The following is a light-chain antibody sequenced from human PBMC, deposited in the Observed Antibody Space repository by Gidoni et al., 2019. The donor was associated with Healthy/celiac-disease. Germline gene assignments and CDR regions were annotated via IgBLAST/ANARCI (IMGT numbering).Light chain of an antibody. CDR1: QSVSSN. Sequence: DIVMTQSPATLSVSPGERATLSCKASQSVSSNLAWYQQKPGQAPRLLIYGASTRATGIPARFSGSGSGTEFTLTISSLQSEDFAVYYCQQYNNWPPERTFGQGTKVEIK. J-gene: IGKJ1*01. V-gene: IGKV3-15*01. CDR3: QQYNNWPPERT. CDR2: GAS.